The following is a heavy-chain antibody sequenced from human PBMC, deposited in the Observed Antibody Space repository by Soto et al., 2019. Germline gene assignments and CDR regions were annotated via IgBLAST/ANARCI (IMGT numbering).Heavy chain of an antibody. CDR2: IYWDDDE. CDR3: AHSRNLITEEAEVGDFDY. CDR1: GFSLNTAGEG. J-gene: IGHJ4*02. V-gene: IGHV2-5*02. D-gene: IGHD3-10*01. Sequence: QITLKESGPTQVKPTQTLTLTCRFSGFSLNTAGEGVGWVRQPPGEALEWLALIYWDDDERYSPSLKTRLTITKDPSKNQVVIIMTNKETGDTATYYCAHSRNLITEEAEVGDFDYWGQGTLVTVSS.